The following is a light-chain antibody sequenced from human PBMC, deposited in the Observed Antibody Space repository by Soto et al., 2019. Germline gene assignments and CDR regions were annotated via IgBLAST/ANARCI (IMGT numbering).Light chain of an antibody. CDR1: QSVSSSY. CDR3: QQYGSSPPT. J-gene: IGKJ1*01. Sequence: EIVLTLSPGTLSLSPGERASLSCRASQSVSSSYLAWYQQIPGQAPRHLINDASRRATGIPDRFSGSGSGTDFTLTISRPEPEDFAVYYCQQYGSSPPTFGQGTKVDIK. V-gene: IGKV3-20*01. CDR2: DAS.